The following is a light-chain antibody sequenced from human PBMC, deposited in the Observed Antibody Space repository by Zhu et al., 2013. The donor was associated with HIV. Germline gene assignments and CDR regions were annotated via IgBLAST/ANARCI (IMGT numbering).Light chain of an antibody. CDR2: GAS. J-gene: IGKJ4*01. CDR3: QQYTDWPPLT. Sequence: EIVLTQSPGTLSVSPGERATLSCRASESVGGNLAWYQQRPGQALRLLIHGASNRATGIPPRFSGSGSGTEFTLSISSFQSEDSALYYCQQYTDWPPLTFGGGTKVEIK. CDR1: ESVGGN. V-gene: IGKV3-15*01.